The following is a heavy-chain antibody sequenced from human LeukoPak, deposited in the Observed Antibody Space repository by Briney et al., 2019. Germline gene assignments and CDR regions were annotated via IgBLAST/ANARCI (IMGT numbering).Heavy chain of an antibody. J-gene: IGHJ6*03. CDR1: GGTFSSYA. D-gene: IGHD3-16*01. Sequence: ASVKVSCKASGGTFSSYAISWVRQAPGQGLEWMGRIIPIFGTASYAQKFQGRVTITTDESTNTAYMELSSLRSEDTAVYYCARGGSTDEAPYYYCYMDVWGKGTTVTVSS. CDR2: IIPIFGTA. V-gene: IGHV1-69*05. CDR3: ARGGSTDEAPYYYCYMDV.